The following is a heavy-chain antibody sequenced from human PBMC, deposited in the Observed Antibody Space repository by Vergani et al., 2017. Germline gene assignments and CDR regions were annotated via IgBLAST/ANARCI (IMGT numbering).Heavy chain of an antibody. D-gene: IGHD2-2*01. CDR3: ARGIGYKLLYSYYDYMDV. CDR1: GGSFSGYY. V-gene: IGHV4-34*01. Sequence: QVQLQQWGAGLLKPSETLSLTCAVYGGSFSGYYWSWIRQPPGKGLEWIREINHSGSTNYNPSLKSRVTISVDTSKNQFSLKLSSVTAADTAVYYCARGIGYKLLYSYYDYMDVWGKGTTVTVSS. CDR2: INHSGST. J-gene: IGHJ6*03.